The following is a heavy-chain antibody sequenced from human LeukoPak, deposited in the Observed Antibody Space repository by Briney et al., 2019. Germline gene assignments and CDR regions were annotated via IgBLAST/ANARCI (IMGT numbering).Heavy chain of an antibody. CDR2: IYYSGST. D-gene: IGHD3-3*01. V-gene: IGHV4-39*01. CDR3: AKHSLCLTYYDFWSGYYSPCYMDV. J-gene: IGHJ6*03. Sequence: NPSGTLSLTCTVSGGSISSSSYYWGWIRQPPGKGLEWIGSIYYSGSTYYHPSLKSRVTISVDTSKNQFSLKLSSVTAADTAVYYCAKHSLCLTYYDFWSGYYSPCYMDVWGKGTTVTVSS. CDR1: GGSISSSSYY.